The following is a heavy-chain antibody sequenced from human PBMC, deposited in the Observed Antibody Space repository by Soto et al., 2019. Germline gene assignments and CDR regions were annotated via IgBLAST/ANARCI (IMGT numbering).Heavy chain of an antibody. V-gene: IGHV3-33*05. J-gene: IGHJ4*02. CDR2: ISYAGTQK. CDR1: GFTFSHCG. Sequence: GGSLRLSCATSGFTFSHCGFHWARQAPGKGLEWVAFISYAGTQKYYPDSVRGRFTISRDNSKDTLYLDIDSLRAEDAAMYFCVRDEGAPRTYYFDHWGQGALVTVSS. CDR3: VRDEGAPRTYYFDH.